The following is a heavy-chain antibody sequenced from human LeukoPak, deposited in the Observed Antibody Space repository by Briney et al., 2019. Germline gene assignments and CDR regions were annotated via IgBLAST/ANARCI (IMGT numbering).Heavy chain of an antibody. D-gene: IGHD6-19*01. CDR2: ISYDGSNK. CDR3: ARDIIEGGFYSSGFDY. V-gene: IGHV3-30*04. J-gene: IGHJ4*02. Sequence: GGSLRLSCAASGFTFSSYAMHWVRQAPGKGLEWVAVISYDGSNKYYADSVKGRFTISRDNSKNTLYLQMNSLRAEDTAVYYCARDIIEGGFYSSGFDYWGQGTLATVSS. CDR1: GFTFSSYA.